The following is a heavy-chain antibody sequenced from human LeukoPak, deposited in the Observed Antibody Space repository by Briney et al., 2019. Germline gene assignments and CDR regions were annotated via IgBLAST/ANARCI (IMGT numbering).Heavy chain of an antibody. CDR2: INIDGSST. CDR1: EFTLSNYW. V-gene: IGHV3-74*01. CDR3: AREGSGWPPYFDH. D-gene: IGHD6-19*01. J-gene: IGHJ4*02. Sequence: PGGSLRLSCAASEFTLSNYWMHWVRQAPGKGLVWVSRINIDGSSTTYADSVKGRFSISRDNAKNTLYLQMNSLRPEETAVYYCAREGSGWPPYFDHWGQGTLVTVSS.